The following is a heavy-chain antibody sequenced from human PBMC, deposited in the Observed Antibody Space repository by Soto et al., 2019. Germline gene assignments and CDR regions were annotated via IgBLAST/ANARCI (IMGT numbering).Heavy chain of an antibody. D-gene: IGHD6-19*01. CDR1: GFTFMSYS. CDR2: IDSGSRTM. J-gene: IGHJ4*02. CDR3: AKDLSVAVAGAL. Sequence: VPLVESGGDLVQPGGSLRLSCVVSGFTFMSYSMNWVRQAPGKGLEWISCIDSGSRTMDYAESVKGRFTISRDNAKNTLYLQMNSLRDEDTAVYYCAKDLSVAVAGALWGQGTLVTVSS. V-gene: IGHV3-48*02.